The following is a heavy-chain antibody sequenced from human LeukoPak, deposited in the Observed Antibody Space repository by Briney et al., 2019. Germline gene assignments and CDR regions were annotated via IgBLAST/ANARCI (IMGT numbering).Heavy chain of an antibody. D-gene: IGHD5-12*01. CDR2: IKQDGSEK. CDR1: GFTFSRYW. V-gene: IGHV3-7*01. Sequence: GGSLRLSCAASGFTFSRYWMSWVRQAPGKGLEWVANIKQDGSEKYYVDSVKGRFTISRDNAKNSLYLQMNSLRAEDTAVYYCAREPQWIHAFDIWGQGTMVTVSS. CDR3: AREPQWIHAFDI. J-gene: IGHJ3*02.